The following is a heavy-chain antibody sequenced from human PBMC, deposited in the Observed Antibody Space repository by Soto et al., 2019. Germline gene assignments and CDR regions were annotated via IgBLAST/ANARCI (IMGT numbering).Heavy chain of an antibody. CDR2: IYYTGST. Sequence: SETLSLTCTVSGGSISSYYWSWIRQPPGKGLEYIGYIYYTGSTNYNPSLKSRVTILVDTSKNLFSLKLSSVTAADTAVYYCARKVPTAIGGFDPWGQGTLVTVSS. J-gene: IGHJ5*02. CDR1: GGSISSYY. CDR3: ARKVPTAIGGFDP. V-gene: IGHV4-59*01. D-gene: IGHD2-2*01.